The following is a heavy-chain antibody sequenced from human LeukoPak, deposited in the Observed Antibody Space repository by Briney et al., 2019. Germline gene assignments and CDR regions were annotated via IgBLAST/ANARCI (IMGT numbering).Heavy chain of an antibody. CDR3: VRGQVLDY. V-gene: IGHV3-7*01. Sequence: GGSLRLSCAASGFTFNSYWMSWVRPAPGKGLEWVANIKQDGSEKYYVDSVKGRFTISRDNAENSLYLQMNSRRADDTAVYCCVRGQVLDYWGQGTLVTVSS. CDR2: IKQDGSEK. CDR1: GFTFNSYW. J-gene: IGHJ4*02.